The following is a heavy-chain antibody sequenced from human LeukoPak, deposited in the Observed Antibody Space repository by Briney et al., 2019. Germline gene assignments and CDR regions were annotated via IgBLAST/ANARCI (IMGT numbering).Heavy chain of an antibody. D-gene: IGHD3-22*01. V-gene: IGHV3-30*18. CDR2: ISYDGSNQ. CDR3: AKGYYYDSSGYYQHFDH. J-gene: IGHJ4*02. CDR1: GFTFSSYG. Sequence: QPGRSLRLSCAASGFTFSSYGMHWVRQAPGKGLEWVALISYDGSNQYYADSVKGRFTISRDNSKSTLYLQMNSLRPEDTAVYYCAKGYYYDSSGYYQHFDHWGQGTLVTVSS.